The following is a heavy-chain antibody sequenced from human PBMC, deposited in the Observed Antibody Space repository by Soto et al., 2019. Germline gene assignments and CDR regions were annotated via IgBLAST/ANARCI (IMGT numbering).Heavy chain of an antibody. CDR3: ARRGGVASAALGYYYGMDV. D-gene: IGHD6-13*01. J-gene: IGHJ6*02. Sequence: GGSLRLSCAASGFTFSSYWMHWVRQAPGKGLVWVSRINSDGSSTSYADSVKGRFTISRDNAKNTLYLQMNSLRAEDTAVYYCARRGGVASAALGYYYGMDVRGQGTTVTFSS. CDR2: INSDGSST. V-gene: IGHV3-74*01. CDR1: GFTFSSYW.